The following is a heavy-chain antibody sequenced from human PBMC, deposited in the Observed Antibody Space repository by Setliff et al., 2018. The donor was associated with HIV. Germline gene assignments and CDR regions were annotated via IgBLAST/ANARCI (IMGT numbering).Heavy chain of an antibody. D-gene: IGHD6-13*01. J-gene: IGHJ4*02. CDR1: GGSISRNY. V-gene: IGHV4-59*01. Sequence: SETLSLTCSVSGGSISRNYWSWIRQPPGKGLEWIGYIYYSGRTNYNPSLKSRVTTSVDTSKNQFSLKLSSVTAADTAVYYCARARAAAGTQGTFDYWGQGTLVTVSS. CDR2: IYYSGRT. CDR3: ARARAAAGTQGTFDY.